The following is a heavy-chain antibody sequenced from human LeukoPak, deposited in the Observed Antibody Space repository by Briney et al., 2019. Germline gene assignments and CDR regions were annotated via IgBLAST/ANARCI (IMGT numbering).Heavy chain of an antibody. CDR2: ITGSSGRT. CDR1: GFTFSSYA. V-gene: IGHV3-23*01. Sequence: PGGSLRLSCAASGFTFSSYAMSWVRQAPGKGLEWVSAITGSSGRTYYADSVKGRFTISRDNSKNTLYLQMNSLRAEDTAVYYCAREGQWELLYYFDYWGQGTLVTVSS. D-gene: IGHD1-26*01. CDR3: AREGQWELLYYFDY. J-gene: IGHJ4*02.